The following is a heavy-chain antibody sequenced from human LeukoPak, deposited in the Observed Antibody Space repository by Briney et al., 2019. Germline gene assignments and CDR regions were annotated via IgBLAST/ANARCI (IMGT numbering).Heavy chain of an antibody. CDR1: GFTFSSYG. Sequence: PGGSLRLSCAASGFTFSSYGMHWVRQAPGKGLEWVAFIRYDGSNKYYADSVKGRFTISRDNSKNTLYLQMNSLRAEDTAVYYCARAYSSGWLFDYWGQGTLVTVSS. V-gene: IGHV3-30*02. CDR3: ARAYSSGWLFDY. J-gene: IGHJ4*02. CDR2: IRYDGSNK. D-gene: IGHD6-19*01.